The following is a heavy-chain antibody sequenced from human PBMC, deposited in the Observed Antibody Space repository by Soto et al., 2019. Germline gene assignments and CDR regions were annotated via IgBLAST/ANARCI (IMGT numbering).Heavy chain of an antibody. V-gene: IGHV3-33*01. D-gene: IGHD2-8*01. CDR1: GCTFSNHG. Sequence: QVQLVESGGGVVQPGRSLRLSCAASGCTFSNHGMHWVRQAPGKGLEWVAVIWYDGSYKYYADSVKGRFTISRDNAKNTLYLQMNSLRAEDTALYYCARQDMVSYYFDSWGQGTLVTVSS. CDR3: ARQDMVSYYFDS. CDR2: IWYDGSYK. J-gene: IGHJ4*02.